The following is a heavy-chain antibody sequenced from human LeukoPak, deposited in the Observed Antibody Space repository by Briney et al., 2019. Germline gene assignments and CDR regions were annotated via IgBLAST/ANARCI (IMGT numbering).Heavy chain of an antibody. V-gene: IGHV3-23*01. CDR3: ARDLPGLVWFGN. CDR1: GFTFASHS. J-gene: IGHJ4*02. Sequence: PGGSLRLSCTASGFTFASHSMTWVRQAPGKGLEWVSAITTSGDNTYYAESVRGRFTISRDSSKNTLSLQMNSLRVEDTAVYYCARDLPGLVWFGNWGQGSLVTVSS. CDR2: ITTSGDNT. D-gene: IGHD3-10*01.